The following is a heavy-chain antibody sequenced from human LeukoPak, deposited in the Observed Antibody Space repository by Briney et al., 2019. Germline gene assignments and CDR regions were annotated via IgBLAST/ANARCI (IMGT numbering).Heavy chain of an antibody. D-gene: IGHD1-26*01. Sequence: PGGSLRLSCAASGFTVSTNYMNWVRQAPGKGLEWVSAITGSGDDAYYADSVHGRFTMSRDNSKSTLYLQMNSLRVEDTALYYCAKESTGSSPDYWGQGTLVTVSS. V-gene: IGHV3-23*01. CDR3: AKESTGSSPDY. CDR1: GFTVSTNY. J-gene: IGHJ4*02. CDR2: ITGSGDDA.